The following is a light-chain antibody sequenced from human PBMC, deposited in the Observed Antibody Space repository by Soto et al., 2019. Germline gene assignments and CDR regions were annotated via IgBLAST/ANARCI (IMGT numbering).Light chain of an antibody. V-gene: IGLV2-23*01. CDR3: QTWGAGIQV. Sequence: QSALTQPASVSGSPGQSITISCTGTVGLVSWYQQHPGKVPKLIIYDDTKRPSGVSSRFSGSKSGNTASLTISGLQTEDEADYYCQTWGAGIQVFGGGTKLTVL. J-gene: IGLJ3*02. CDR2: DDT. CDR1: VGL.